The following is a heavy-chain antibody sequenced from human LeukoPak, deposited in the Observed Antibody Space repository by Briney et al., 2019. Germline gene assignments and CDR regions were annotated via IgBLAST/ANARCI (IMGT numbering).Heavy chain of an antibody. CDR2: IYYSGST. Sequence: PSETLSLTCTASGGSISSYYWSWIRQPPGKGLEWIGYIYYSGSTNYNPSLKNRVTISVDTSKNQFSLKLSSVTAADTAVYYCARGSSWYPYYMDVWGKGTTVTVSS. CDR1: GGSISSYY. V-gene: IGHV4-59*01. D-gene: IGHD6-13*01. CDR3: ARGSSWYPYYMDV. J-gene: IGHJ6*03.